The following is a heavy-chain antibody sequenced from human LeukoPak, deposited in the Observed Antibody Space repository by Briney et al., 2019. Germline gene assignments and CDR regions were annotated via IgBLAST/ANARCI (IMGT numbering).Heavy chain of an antibody. J-gene: IGHJ4*02. Sequence: ASVKVSCKASGYTFTSYGLSWVRQAPGQGLEWMGWISTYNGNTNYAQKLQGRVTMTRDTSTSTVYMELSSLRSEDTAVFYCATGGSLAAAPHRYYFDYWGLGTPVTVSS. V-gene: IGHV1-18*01. CDR2: ISTYNGNT. D-gene: IGHD6-19*01. CDR3: ATGGSLAAAPHRYYFDY. CDR1: GYTFTSYG.